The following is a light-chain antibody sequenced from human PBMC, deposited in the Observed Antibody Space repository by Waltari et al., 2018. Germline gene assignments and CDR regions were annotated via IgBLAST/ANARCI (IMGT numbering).Light chain of an antibody. CDR1: NLGRKS. J-gene: IGLJ3*02. CDR3: QVWDYIQGV. Sequence: SYVLTQPPSVSVAPGKTARITCGGTNLGRKSVHWYQQKAGPAPVLVIHYDSGRPTGIPERFSGSTSGDTATLSISRVEAGDEADYFCQVWDYIQGVFGGGTKLTVL. CDR2: YDS. V-gene: IGLV3-21*04.